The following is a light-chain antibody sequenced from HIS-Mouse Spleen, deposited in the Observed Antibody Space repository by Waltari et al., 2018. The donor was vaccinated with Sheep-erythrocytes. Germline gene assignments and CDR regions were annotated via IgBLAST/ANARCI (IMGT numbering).Light chain of an antibody. V-gene: IGLV2-14*01. CDR3: SSYTSSSTPVV. Sequence: QSALTQPASVSGSPGQSITIPCPGPSSDVGGYNYVSWYQQHPGKAPKLMIYEVSNRPSGVSNLFSGSKSGNTASLTISGLQAEDEADYYCSSYTSSSTPVVFGGGTKLTVL. J-gene: IGLJ2*01. CDR1: SSDVGGYNY. CDR2: EVS.